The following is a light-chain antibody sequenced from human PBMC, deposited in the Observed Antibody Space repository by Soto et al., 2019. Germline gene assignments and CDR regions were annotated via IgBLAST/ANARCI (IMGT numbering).Light chain of an antibody. CDR2: EVT. CDR1: SSDVGAYYF. Sequence: QSVGTQPVWVSGSPGQSITISCSGSSSDVGAYYFVSLYQHRPGKAPKLILYEVTTRPSGISSRFSGSKSGNTASLTISGLQADDEAYYYCSSYTSTNTPYVFGTGTKVTVL. V-gene: IGLV2-14*01. CDR3: SSYTSTNTPYV. J-gene: IGLJ1*01.